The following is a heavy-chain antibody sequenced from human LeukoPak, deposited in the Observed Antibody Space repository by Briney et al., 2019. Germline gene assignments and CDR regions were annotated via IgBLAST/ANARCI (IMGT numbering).Heavy chain of an antibody. J-gene: IGHJ4*02. D-gene: IGHD3-22*01. Sequence: GGSLRLSCIASGFTFGDYAMSWVRQAPGKGLEWVSAISGSGGSTNYADSVKGRFTISRDNSKNTLYLQMNSLRAEDTAVYYCAKDDGRFDSSGYYRILDYWGQGTLVTVSS. CDR1: GFTFGDYA. CDR2: ISGSGGST. CDR3: AKDDGRFDSSGYYRILDY. V-gene: IGHV3-23*01.